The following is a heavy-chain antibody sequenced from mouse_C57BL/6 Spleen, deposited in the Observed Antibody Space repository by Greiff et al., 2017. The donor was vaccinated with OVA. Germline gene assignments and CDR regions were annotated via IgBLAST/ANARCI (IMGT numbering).Heavy chain of an antibody. Sequence: QVQLQQPGAELVRPGSSVKLSCKASGYTFTSYWMHWVKQRPIQGLEWIGNIDPSDSETHYNQKFKDKATLTVDKSSSTAYMQLSSLTSEDSAVYYCATPYYYGSSYDAMDYWGQGTSVTVSS. CDR1: GYTFTSYW. CDR2: IDPSDSET. V-gene: IGHV1-52*01. J-gene: IGHJ4*01. CDR3: ATPYYYGSSYDAMDY. D-gene: IGHD1-1*01.